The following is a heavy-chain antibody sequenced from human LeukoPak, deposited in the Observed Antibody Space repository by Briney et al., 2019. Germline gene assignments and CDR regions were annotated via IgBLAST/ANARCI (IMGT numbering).Heavy chain of an antibody. CDR1: GYTFTGYF. Sequence: ASVKVSCNASGYTFTGYFIHWVQQAPGQGLEWMGWINPNSGATDYAQKFQGRITMTRDTSSNTAYMELSRLKSDATAVYYCARVYGSGNYWGWFDSWGQGTLVTVSS. D-gene: IGHD3-10*01. J-gene: IGHJ5*01. V-gene: IGHV1-2*02. CDR3: ARVYGSGNYWGWFDS. CDR2: INPNSGAT.